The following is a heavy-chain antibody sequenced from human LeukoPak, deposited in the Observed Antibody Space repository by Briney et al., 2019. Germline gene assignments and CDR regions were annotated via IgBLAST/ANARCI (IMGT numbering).Heavy chain of an antibody. V-gene: IGHV4-59*01. Sequence: SETLSLTCTVSGGSINSYYWSWIRQPPGKGLEWIGYIYYSGSTNYNPSLKSRVTISVDTSKNQFSLKLSSVTAADTAVYYCARDIEYYYDSSGYYFKENWFGPWGQGTLVTVSS. CDR1: GGSINSYY. J-gene: IGHJ5*02. CDR3: ARDIEYYYDSSGYYFKENWFGP. CDR2: IYYSGST. D-gene: IGHD3-22*01.